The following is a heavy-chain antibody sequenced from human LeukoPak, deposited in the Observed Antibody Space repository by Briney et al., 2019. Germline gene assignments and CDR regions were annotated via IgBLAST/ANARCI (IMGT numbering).Heavy chain of an antibody. V-gene: IGHV3-30*04. CDR2: ISYDGRNK. Sequence: GGSLRLSCAASGFTFSNYAMHWVRQAPGKGLEWVAVISYDGRNKYYADSVEGRFTISRDNSKNTLYLQMNSLTTEDTAVYYCARDLTPQIAAAGIFDYWGQGTLVTVSS. CDR3: ARDLTPQIAAAGIFDY. D-gene: IGHD6-13*01. CDR1: GFTFSNYA. J-gene: IGHJ4*02.